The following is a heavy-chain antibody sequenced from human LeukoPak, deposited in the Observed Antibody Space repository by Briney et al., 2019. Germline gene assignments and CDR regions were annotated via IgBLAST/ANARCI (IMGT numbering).Heavy chain of an antibody. J-gene: IGHJ4*02. CDR3: ASSPRGYYDFWSGYYDY. V-gene: IGHV4-34*01. D-gene: IGHD3-3*01. CDR2: INHSGST. CDR1: GGSISSYY. Sequence: SETLSLTCTVSGGSISSYYWSWIRQPPGKGLEWIGEINHSGSTNYNPSLKSRVTISVDTSKNQFSLKLSSVTAADTAVYYCASSPRGYYDFWSGYYDYWGQGTLVTVSS.